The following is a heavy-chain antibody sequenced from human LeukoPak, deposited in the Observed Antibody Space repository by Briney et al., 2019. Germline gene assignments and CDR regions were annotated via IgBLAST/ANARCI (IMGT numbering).Heavy chain of an antibody. V-gene: IGHV4-39*01. D-gene: IGHD6-13*01. Sequence: SETLSLTCTVSGGSISSSSYYWGWIRQPPGKGLEWIGSIYYSGSTYYNPSLKSRVTISVDTSKNQISLKLSSVTAADTAVYYCARRGVIAAAVFYWGQGTLVTVSS. CDR2: IYYSGST. CDR3: ARRGVIAAAVFY. J-gene: IGHJ4*02. CDR1: GGSISSSSYY.